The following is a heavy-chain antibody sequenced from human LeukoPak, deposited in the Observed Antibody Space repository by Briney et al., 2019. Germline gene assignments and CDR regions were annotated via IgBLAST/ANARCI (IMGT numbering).Heavy chain of an antibody. CDR2: ISWNSGSI. CDR3: AKAYCSGGSCAIDY. CDR1: GFTFDDYA. Sequence: PGRSLRLSCAASGFTFDDYAMPWVRQAPGKGLEWVSGISWNSGSIGYADSVKGRFTISRDNAKNSLYLQMNSLRAEDTALYYCAKAYCSGGSCAIDYWGQGTLVTVSS. V-gene: IGHV3-9*01. D-gene: IGHD2-15*01. J-gene: IGHJ4*02.